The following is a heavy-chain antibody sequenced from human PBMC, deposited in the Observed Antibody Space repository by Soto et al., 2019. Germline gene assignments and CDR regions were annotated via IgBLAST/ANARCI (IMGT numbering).Heavy chain of an antibody. CDR1: GGSVNIGTYS. V-gene: IGHV4-61*01. Sequence: QVQLQESGPGLVKPSATLSLTCTVPGGSVNIGTYSWSWIRQPPGKGLEWIGFIHYSGSTNSNPPLSSRVPMSVDTCKTQFSLKLTTGNAADTAVYYCTGGGDAEKNGHWGQGTLVTVSS. D-gene: IGHD2-21*01. CDR3: TGGGDAEKNGH. CDR2: IHYSGST. J-gene: IGHJ4*02.